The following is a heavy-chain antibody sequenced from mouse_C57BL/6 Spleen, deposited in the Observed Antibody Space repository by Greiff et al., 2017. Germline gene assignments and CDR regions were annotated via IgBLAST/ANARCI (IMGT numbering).Heavy chain of an antibody. CDR2: IWRGGST. J-gene: IGHJ1*03. V-gene: IGHV2-5*01. CDR3: AKNGGSSYWYFDV. CDR1: GFSLTSYG. Sequence: QVHVKQSGPGLVQPSQSLSITCTVSGFSLTSYGVHWVRQSPGKGLEWLGVIWRGGSTDYNAAFMSRLSITTDNSKSQVFFKMNSLQADDTAIYYCAKNGGSSYWYFDVWGTGTTVTVSS. D-gene: IGHD1-1*01.